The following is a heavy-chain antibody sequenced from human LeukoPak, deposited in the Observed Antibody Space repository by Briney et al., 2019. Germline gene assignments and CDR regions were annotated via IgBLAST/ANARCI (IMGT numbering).Heavy chain of an antibody. CDR1: GFTFSSYS. CDR3: AKVQWLVPGWFDP. V-gene: IGHV3-30*18. CDR2: ISYDGSNK. J-gene: IGHJ5*02. D-gene: IGHD6-19*01. Sequence: GGSLRLSCAASGFTFSSYSMNWVRQAPGKGLEWVAVISYDGSNKYYADSVKGRFTISRDNSKNTLYLQMNSLRAEDTAVYYCAKVQWLVPGWFDPWGQGTLVTVSS.